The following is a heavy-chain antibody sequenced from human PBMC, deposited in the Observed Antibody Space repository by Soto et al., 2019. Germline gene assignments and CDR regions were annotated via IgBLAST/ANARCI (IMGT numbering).Heavy chain of an antibody. J-gene: IGHJ4*02. V-gene: IGHV4-30-4*01. Sequence: PSETQSLTCTVSGGSISSGDYYWSWIRQPPGKGLEWIGYIYYSGSTYYNPSLKSRVTISIDTSKNQFSLKLSSVTAADTAVYYCARGWGRIFDYWGQGTLVTVSS. CDR3: ARGWGRIFDY. CDR1: GGSISSGDYY. CDR2: IYYSGST. D-gene: IGHD7-27*01.